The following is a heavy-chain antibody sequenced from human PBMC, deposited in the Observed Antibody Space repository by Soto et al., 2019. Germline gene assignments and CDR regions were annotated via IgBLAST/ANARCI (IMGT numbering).Heavy chain of an antibody. D-gene: IGHD3-3*01. J-gene: IGHJ6*02. CDR3: ARGGWNYDCIDV. CDR2: VSNSGSMI. CDR1: GFAFSGYG. Sequence: GGSLRLSCEAFGFAFSGYGMNWVRQAPGKGLEWISSVSNSGSMIHYSASVKGRFTISRDNAMNSLYLQMNSLSDEDTAVYYCARGGWNYDCIDVWGQGTTVTVSS. V-gene: IGHV3-48*02.